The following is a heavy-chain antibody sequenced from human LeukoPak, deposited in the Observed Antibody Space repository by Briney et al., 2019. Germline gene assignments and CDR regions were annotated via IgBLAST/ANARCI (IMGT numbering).Heavy chain of an antibody. CDR3: ASSSLVVVAAMDV. CDR2: ISGSGGST. D-gene: IGHD2-15*01. Sequence: GGSLRLSCAASGFTFSSYAMSWVRQAPGKGLEWVSAISGSGGSTYYADSVKGRFTISRDNSKNTLYLQMNSLRAEDTAVYYCASSSLVVVAAMDVWGKGTTVTVSS. J-gene: IGHJ6*04. CDR1: GFTFSSYA. V-gene: IGHV3-23*01.